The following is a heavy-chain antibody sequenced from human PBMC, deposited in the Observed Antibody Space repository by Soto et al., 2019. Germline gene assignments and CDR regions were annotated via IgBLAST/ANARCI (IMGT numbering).Heavy chain of an antibody. D-gene: IGHD6-19*01. CDR3: AKDRAHLSGCYPK. Sequence: QVQLVESGGGVVQPGRSLSLSFAASGFTFSRNGMHWVRQAPGKGLEWVAVISSDGSSKYYADSVKGRFTISRDNYKNTLYLEVNSRRVEDTAVYYFAKDRAHLSGCYPKWGQGTLVTVSS. J-gene: IGHJ4*02. CDR1: GFTFSRNG. CDR2: ISSDGSSK. V-gene: IGHV3-30*18.